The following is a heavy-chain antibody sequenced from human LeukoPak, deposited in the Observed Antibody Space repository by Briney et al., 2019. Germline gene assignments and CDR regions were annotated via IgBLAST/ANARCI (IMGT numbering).Heavy chain of an antibody. Sequence: GGSLRLSCVASGFTFSSYGMHWVRQAPRKGLEWVSVTSSDGITKFYADPVKGRFTSSRDTSQDTLYLQLNSLRPADTAVYYCAQEGTTVPSRRIDYWGQGTLVTVSS. V-gene: IGHV3-30*18. J-gene: IGHJ4*02. CDR2: TSSDGITK. CDR3: AQEGTTVPSRRIDY. D-gene: IGHD4-11*01. CDR1: GFTFSSYG.